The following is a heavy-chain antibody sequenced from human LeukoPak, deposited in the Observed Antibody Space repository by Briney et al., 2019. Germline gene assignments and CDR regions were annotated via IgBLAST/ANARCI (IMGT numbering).Heavy chain of an antibody. CDR3: AKPPSNSSGWAELDY. CDR1: GFTFSSYG. Sequence: GGSLRLSCAASGFTFSSYGMHWVRQAPGKGLEWVAVISYDGSNKYYADSVKGRFTISRDNSKNTLYLQMNSLRAEDTAVYYCAKPPSNSSGWAELDYWGQGTLVTVSS. CDR2: ISYDGSNK. D-gene: IGHD6-19*01. V-gene: IGHV3-30*18. J-gene: IGHJ4*02.